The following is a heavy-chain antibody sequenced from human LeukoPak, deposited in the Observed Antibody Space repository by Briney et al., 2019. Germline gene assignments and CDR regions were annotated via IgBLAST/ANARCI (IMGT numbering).Heavy chain of an antibody. CDR1: GGSFSGYY. J-gene: IGHJ2*01. V-gene: IGHV4-34*01. D-gene: IGHD4-23*01. Sequence: SETLSLTCAVYGGSFSGYYWSWIRQPPGKGLEWIGEINHSGSTNYNPSLKSRVTMSVDTSKNQFSLKLTSVTAADTALYYCARGGNSPNWYFDLWGRGTLVTVSS. CDR3: ARGGNSPNWYFDL. CDR2: INHSGST.